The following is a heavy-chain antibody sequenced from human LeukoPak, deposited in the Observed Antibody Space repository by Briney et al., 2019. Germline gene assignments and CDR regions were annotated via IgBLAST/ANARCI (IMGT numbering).Heavy chain of an antibody. D-gene: IGHD1-20*01. J-gene: IGHJ4*02. V-gene: IGHV4-38-2*02. CDR1: GYSISTGYY. Sequence: PSETLSLTCTVSGYSISTGYYWDWIRQPPGKGLEWIGTFYHGGSTYYNPSLKSRVTISVDTSKNQFSLKLSSVTAADTAVYYCAREGPITGTFCYFDYWGQGTLVTVSS. CDR2: FYHGGST. CDR3: AREGPITGTFCYFDY.